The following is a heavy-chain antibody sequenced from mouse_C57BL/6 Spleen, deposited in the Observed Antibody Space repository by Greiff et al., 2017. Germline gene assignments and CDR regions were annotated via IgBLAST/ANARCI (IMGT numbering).Heavy chain of an antibody. Sequence: QVQLQQSGAELVRPGASVTLSCKASGYTFTDYEMHWVKQTPVHGLEWIGAIDPETGGTAYNQKFKGKAILTADKSSSTAYMELRSLTSEDSAVDYCTGGGLLRHAMDYGGQGTSVTVSS. D-gene: IGHD2-3*01. CDR2: IDPETGGT. V-gene: IGHV1-15*01. CDR3: TGGGLLRHAMDY. CDR1: GYTFTDYE. J-gene: IGHJ4*01.